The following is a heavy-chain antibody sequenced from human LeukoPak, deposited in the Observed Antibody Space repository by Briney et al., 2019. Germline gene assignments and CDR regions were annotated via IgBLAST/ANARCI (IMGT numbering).Heavy chain of an antibody. Sequence: SETLSLTCTVSGGSISSNYWSWIRQPPGRGLEWIGYIYYSGSTDYNPSLRSRVTISIDTSKNQFSLKLSSVTAADTAVYYCAKVLWFGELWHWGFDYWGQGTLVTVSS. D-gene: IGHD3-10*01. CDR2: IYYSGST. CDR1: GGSISSNY. J-gene: IGHJ4*02. V-gene: IGHV4-59*01. CDR3: AKVLWFGELWHWGFDY.